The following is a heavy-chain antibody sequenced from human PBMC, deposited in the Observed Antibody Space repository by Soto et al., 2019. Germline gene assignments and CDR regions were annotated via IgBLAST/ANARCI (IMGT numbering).Heavy chain of an antibody. D-gene: IGHD5-12*01. J-gene: IGHJ4*02. CDR2: INHSGST. V-gene: IGHV4-34*01. CDR3: ARGRGRVATIGLGY. CDR1: GGSFSGYY. Sequence: SETLSLTCAVYGGSFSGYYWSWIRQPPGKGLEWIGEINHSGSTNYNPSLKSRVTISVDTSKNQFSLKLSSVTAADTAVYYCARGRGRVATIGLGYWGQGTLVTVSS.